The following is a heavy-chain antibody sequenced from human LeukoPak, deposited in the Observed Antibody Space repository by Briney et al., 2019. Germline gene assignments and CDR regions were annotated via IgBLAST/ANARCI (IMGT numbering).Heavy chain of an antibody. Sequence: VEVSCKASGYTFTDYYMHWVQQAPGKGLQWMGLVDPEDGETIYAEKFQGRVTITADTSTDTAYTELSSLRSEDTAVYYCATWADCSSTSCYTLYYYYMDVWGKGTTVTVSS. V-gene: IGHV1-69-2*01. J-gene: IGHJ6*03. CDR1: GYTFTDYY. CDR2: VDPEDGET. D-gene: IGHD2-2*02. CDR3: ATWADCSSTSCYTLYYYYMDV.